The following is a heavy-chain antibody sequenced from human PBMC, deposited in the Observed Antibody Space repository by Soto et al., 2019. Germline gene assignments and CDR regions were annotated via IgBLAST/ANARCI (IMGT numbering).Heavy chain of an antibody. CDR1: GCTLTDFY. CDR2: IDPDDGET. D-gene: IGHD4-4*01. CDR3: ARGFGNYVSYDYYMDV. Sequence: ASVPVSCKASGCTLTDFYINWVRQAPGKGREGMGGIDPDDGETTYAQKFQGRVTITADKSTDTAYMELSSLRSEDTAVYYCARGFGNYVSYDYYMDVWGKGTTVTVSS. V-gene: IGHV1-24*01. J-gene: IGHJ6*03.